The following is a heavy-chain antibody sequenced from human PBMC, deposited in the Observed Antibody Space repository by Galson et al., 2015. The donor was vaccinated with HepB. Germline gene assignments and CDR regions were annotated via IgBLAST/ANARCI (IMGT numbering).Heavy chain of an antibody. CDR1: GYTFISYA. J-gene: IGHJ5*01. CDR3: ARRNGNYWFDF. Sequence: SVKVSCKASGYTFISYALNWVRQAPGQGLEWMGWINTNTGNPTYAQGFTGRFAFSLDTSVSTAYLQISSLKAEDTAIYYCARRNGNYWFDFWGQGTLVTVSS. V-gene: IGHV7-4-1*02. CDR2: INTNTGNP. D-gene: IGHD5-24*01.